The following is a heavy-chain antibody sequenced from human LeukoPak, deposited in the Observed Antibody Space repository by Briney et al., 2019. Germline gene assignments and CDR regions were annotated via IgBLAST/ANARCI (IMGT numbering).Heavy chain of an antibody. CDR3: ARRSDQTFGPYYYGMDV. D-gene: IGHD3-10*01. J-gene: IGHJ6*02. Sequence: ASVKVSCKASGYTFTSYGISWVRQAPGQGLEWMGWISAYNGNTNYAQKLQGRVTMTTDTSTSTAYMELRSLRSDDTAVYYCARRSDQTFGPYYYGMDVWGQGTTVTVSS. CDR2: ISAYNGNT. V-gene: IGHV1-18*01. CDR1: GYTFTSYG.